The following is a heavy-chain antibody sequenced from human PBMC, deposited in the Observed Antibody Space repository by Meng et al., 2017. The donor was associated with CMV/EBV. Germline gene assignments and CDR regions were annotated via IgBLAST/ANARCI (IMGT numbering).Heavy chain of an antibody. Sequence: ASLKVSCKASGYTFTGYYMHWVRQAPGQGLEWVGWINPNSGGTNYAQKFQGRVTMTRDTSSSTAYMELSRLRSDDTAVYYYARDRSSSDSYNWFDPWGQGTLVTVSS. CDR3: ARDRSSSDSYNWFDP. V-gene: IGHV1-2*02. CDR1: GYTFTGYY. D-gene: IGHD6-6*01. CDR2: INPNSGGT. J-gene: IGHJ5*02.